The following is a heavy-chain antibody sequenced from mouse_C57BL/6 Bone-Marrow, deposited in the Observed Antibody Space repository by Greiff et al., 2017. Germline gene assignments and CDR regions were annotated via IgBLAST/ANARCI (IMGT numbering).Heavy chain of an antibody. Sequence: EVQLQQSGPGLAKPSQTLSLTCSVTGYSITSDYWNWIRKFPGNKLEYMGYISYSGSTYYNPSLKSRISITRDTSKNQYYLQLNSVTTEDTATYYCARSLITTVVATRWYFDVWGTGTTVTVSS. CDR2: ISYSGST. CDR3: ARSLITTVVATRWYFDV. D-gene: IGHD1-1*01. CDR1: GYSITSDY. J-gene: IGHJ1*03. V-gene: IGHV3-8*01.